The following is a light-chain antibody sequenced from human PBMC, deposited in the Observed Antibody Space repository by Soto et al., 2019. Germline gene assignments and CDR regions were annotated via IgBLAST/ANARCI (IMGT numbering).Light chain of an antibody. V-gene: IGLV1-44*01. Sequence: QSVLTQPPSASGTPGQRVTISCSGSSSNIGSTTVSWYQQLPGTAPKLLIYTNNQRPSGVPDRFSGSKSDTSASLAISGLQSGDEADYYCAAWDDSLNGWVFGGGTKLTVL. CDR1: SSNIGSTT. J-gene: IGLJ3*02. CDR3: AAWDDSLNGWV. CDR2: TNN.